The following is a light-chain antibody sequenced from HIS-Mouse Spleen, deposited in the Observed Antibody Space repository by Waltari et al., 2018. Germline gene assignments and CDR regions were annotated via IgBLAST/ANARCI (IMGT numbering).Light chain of an antibody. V-gene: IGLV9-49*01. Sequence: QPVLTQPPSASASLGASVTLTCTLSSGYSNYKVDWYQQRPGKGPRFVIRVGTGGIVGSKGDGIPDRFSVLGTGLDRDLTIKNIQEEDESDYHCGADHGSGSNFVWVFGGGTKLTVL. CDR2: VGTGGIVG. CDR1: SGYSNYK. J-gene: IGLJ3*02. CDR3: GADHGSGSNFVWV.